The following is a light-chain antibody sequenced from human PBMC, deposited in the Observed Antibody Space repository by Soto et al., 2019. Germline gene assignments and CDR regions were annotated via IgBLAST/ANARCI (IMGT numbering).Light chain of an antibody. V-gene: IGKV3-20*01. CDR1: QSVSSSY. CDR2: GAS. Sequence: EIVLTQSPGTLSLSPGERATVSCRASQSVSSSYLAWYQQKPGQAPRLLIYGASSMATGIPDRFSGSVSGTDFTLTIGRLEPEDFAVYYCQQYGSSPYTFGQGTKLEIK. CDR3: QQYGSSPYT. J-gene: IGKJ2*01.